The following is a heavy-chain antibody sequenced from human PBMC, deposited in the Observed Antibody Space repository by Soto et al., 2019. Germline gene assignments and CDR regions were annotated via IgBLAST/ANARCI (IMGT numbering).Heavy chain of an antibody. CDR3: ARAFPYCGGDCYSFNDY. CDR1: GGSISSYY. V-gene: IGHV4-59*01. J-gene: IGHJ4*02. D-gene: IGHD2-21*02. Sequence: PSETLSLTCTVSGGSISSYYWSWIRQPPGKGLEWIGYIYYSGSTNYNPSLKSRVTISVDTSKNQFSLKLSSVTAADTAVYYCARAFPYCGGDCYSFNDYWGQGTLVTVSS. CDR2: IYYSGST.